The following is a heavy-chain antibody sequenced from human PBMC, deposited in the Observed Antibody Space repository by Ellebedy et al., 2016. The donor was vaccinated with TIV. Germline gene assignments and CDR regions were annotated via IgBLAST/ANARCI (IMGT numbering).Heavy chain of an antibody. J-gene: IGHJ6*03. CDR2: AYHSGST. Sequence: SETLSLTCVVSDGSIRPYYWTWIRQPPGRGLEWIGYAYHSGSTAYNPSLESRVTISVDTSKNQISLRLTSVTAADTAVYYCARVGTELVTVEEYYYYMDVWGKGTTVTVSS. CDR1: DGSIRPYY. V-gene: IGHV4-59*01. CDR3: ARVGTELVTVEEYYYYMDV. D-gene: IGHD2/OR15-2a*01.